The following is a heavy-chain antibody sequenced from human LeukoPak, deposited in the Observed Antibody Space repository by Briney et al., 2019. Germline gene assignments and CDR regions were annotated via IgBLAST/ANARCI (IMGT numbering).Heavy chain of an antibody. V-gene: IGHV4-34*01. CDR1: GGSFSGYY. Sequence: SETLSLTCAVYGGSFSGYYWSWIRQPPGKGLEWIGSIYYSGSTYYNPSLKSRVTISVDTSKNQFSLKLSSVTAADTAVYYCARGEMATIRDFDYWGQGTLVTVSS. D-gene: IGHD5-24*01. CDR2: IYYSGST. J-gene: IGHJ4*02. CDR3: ARGEMATIRDFDY.